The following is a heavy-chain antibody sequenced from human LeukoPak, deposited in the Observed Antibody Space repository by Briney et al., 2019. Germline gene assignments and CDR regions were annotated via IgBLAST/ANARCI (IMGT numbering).Heavy chain of an antibody. CDR1: GFTVSSSY. D-gene: IGHD1-26*01. CDR2: IYAGGST. Sequence: GGSLRLSCAVSGFTVSSSYMTWVRQAPGKGLEWVSLIYAGGSTYYADSVKGRFTISRDNSKNTLYLQVNSLRAEDTAVYYCARRNSGSYDYWGQGTLVTVSS. J-gene: IGHJ4*02. V-gene: IGHV3-53*01. CDR3: ARRNSGSYDY.